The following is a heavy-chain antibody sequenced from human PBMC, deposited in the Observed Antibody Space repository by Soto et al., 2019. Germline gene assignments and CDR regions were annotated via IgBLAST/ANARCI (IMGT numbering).Heavy chain of an antibody. CDR3: AKGNYGDYGGFDP. D-gene: IGHD4-17*01. CDR2: IISTGIST. Sequence: EVQILESGGGLIQPGGYLRLYCAASGFSFSTFAMTWVRQAPGKGLEWVSTIISTGISTYYADSVKGRFTISRANSKNTLYLQMNSLRAEDSAVYYCAKGNYGDYGGFDPWGQGTLVTVSS. CDR1: GFSFSTFA. V-gene: IGHV3-23*01. J-gene: IGHJ5*02.